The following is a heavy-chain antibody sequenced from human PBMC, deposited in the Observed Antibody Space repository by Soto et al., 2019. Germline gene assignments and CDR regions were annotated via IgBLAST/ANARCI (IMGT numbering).Heavy chain of an antibody. V-gene: IGHV4-31*03. Sequence: QVQLQESGPGLVKPSQTLSLTCTVSGGSISSGGYYWSWIRQHPGKGLEWLGYIYYSGSTYYNPSIKSRVTISVDTSKNQFSLKLSSVTAADTAVYYCARDQCSGGSCYPNWYFDLWGRGTLVTVSS. J-gene: IGHJ2*01. D-gene: IGHD2-15*01. CDR2: IYYSGST. CDR3: ARDQCSGGSCYPNWYFDL. CDR1: GGSISSGGYY.